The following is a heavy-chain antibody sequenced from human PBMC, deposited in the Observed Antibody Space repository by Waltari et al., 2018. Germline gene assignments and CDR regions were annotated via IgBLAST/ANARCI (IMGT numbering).Heavy chain of an antibody. Sequence: VQLVESGGGLVQPGGSLRLSCAASGFIFSSYWMRWVRQVPGKGLVWISRIKGDGSFTDYADSVRGRFTISRDNAKTTLYLQMNSLGAEDTAAYFCVRDASWNIDYWGQGTLVTVSS. V-gene: IGHV3-74*01. CDR1: GFIFSSYW. J-gene: IGHJ4*02. CDR3: VRDASWNIDY. CDR2: IKGDGSFT. D-gene: IGHD1-1*01.